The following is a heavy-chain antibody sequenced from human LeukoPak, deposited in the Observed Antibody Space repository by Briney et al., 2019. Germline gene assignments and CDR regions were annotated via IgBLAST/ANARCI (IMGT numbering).Heavy chain of an antibody. J-gene: IGHJ6*02. CDR2: ISRSGSTI. CDR1: GFTFSSYE. V-gene: IGHV3-48*03. CDR3: ARGLQYSSSWYVNYYYGMDV. D-gene: IGHD6-13*01. Sequence: PGGSLRLSCAASGFTFSSYEMNWVRQAPGEGLEWVSYISRSGSTIYYADSVKGRFTISRDNAKNSLSLQMNSLRAEDTSVYYCARGLQYSSSWYVNYYYGMDVWGQGTTVTVSS.